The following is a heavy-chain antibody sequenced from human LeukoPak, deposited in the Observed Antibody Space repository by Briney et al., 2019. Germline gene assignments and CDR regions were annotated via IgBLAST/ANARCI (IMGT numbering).Heavy chain of an antibody. D-gene: IGHD3-22*01. V-gene: IGHV3-21*01. Sequence: GGSLRLSCAASGFTFSSYEMNWVRQAPGKGLEWVSSITGSSTYIYYADSVKGRFTISRDNTKNSLYLQMNSLRAEDTAVYYCARHLDSPYYFDYWGQGTLVTVSS. CDR1: GFTFSSYE. CDR3: ARHLDSPYYFDY. CDR2: ITGSSTYI. J-gene: IGHJ4*02.